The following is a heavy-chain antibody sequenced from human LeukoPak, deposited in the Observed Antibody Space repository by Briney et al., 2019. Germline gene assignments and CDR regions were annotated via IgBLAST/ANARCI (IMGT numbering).Heavy chain of an antibody. CDR3: ARDVYYGSGSPRLDY. CDR2: ITGNGATT. J-gene: IGHJ4*02. Sequence: GGSLRLSCAASGFSFSNYGMNWVRQAPGKGLEWVSGITGNGATTYYADSVKGRFTISRDNSKNTLYLQMNSLRAEDTAVYYCARDVYYGSGSPRLDYWGQGTLVTVSS. D-gene: IGHD3-10*01. CDR1: GFSFSNYG. V-gene: IGHV3-23*01.